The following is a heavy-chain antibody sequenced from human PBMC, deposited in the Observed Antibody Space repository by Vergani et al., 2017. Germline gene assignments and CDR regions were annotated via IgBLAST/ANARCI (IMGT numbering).Heavy chain of an antibody. J-gene: IGHJ4*02. CDR3: AKISEGAIDY. V-gene: IGHV3-23*01. D-gene: IGHD1-26*01. CDR2: ISGSGGST. Sequence: EVQLLEPGGDLVQPGGSLRLSCAASGFTFNHYAMNWVRQAPGKGLEWVSGISGSGGSTYYAGSVKGRFTISRDSSKNTLYLQMNSLSAGDTAVYYCAKISEGAIDYWGQGTLVTVSS. CDR1: GFTFNHYA.